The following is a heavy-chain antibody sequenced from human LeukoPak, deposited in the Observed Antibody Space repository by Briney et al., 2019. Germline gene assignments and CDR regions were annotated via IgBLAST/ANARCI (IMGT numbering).Heavy chain of an antibody. Sequence: PGGSLRLSCAASGFTFSSYGMHWVRQAPGKGLEWVAVIWYDGSNKYYADSVKGRFTISRDNSKNTLYLHMNSLRAEDTAVYYCATETENSNYDAFDIWGQGTMVTVSS. CDR1: GFTFSSYG. CDR2: IWYDGSNK. D-gene: IGHD4-11*01. CDR3: ATETENSNYDAFDI. J-gene: IGHJ3*02. V-gene: IGHV3-33*01.